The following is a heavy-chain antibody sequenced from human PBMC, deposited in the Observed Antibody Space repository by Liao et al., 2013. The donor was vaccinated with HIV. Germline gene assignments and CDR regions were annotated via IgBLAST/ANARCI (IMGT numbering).Heavy chain of an antibody. CDR3: ASLEYSSDLDAFDI. J-gene: IGHJ3*02. CDR2: IYYSGST. CDR1: GGSISSGDYY. Sequence: QVQLQQWGAGLLKPAETLSLTCTVSGGSISSGDYYWSWIRQPPGKGLEWIGYIYYSGSTYYNPSLKSRVTISLDTSKNQFSLNLSSVTAADTAVYYCASLEYSSDLDAFDIWGQGTMVTVSS. V-gene: IGHV4-30-4*08. D-gene: IGHD6-6*01.